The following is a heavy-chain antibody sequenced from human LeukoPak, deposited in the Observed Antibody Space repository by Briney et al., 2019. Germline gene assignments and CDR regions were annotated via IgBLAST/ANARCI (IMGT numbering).Heavy chain of an antibody. D-gene: IGHD1-7*01. V-gene: IGHV1-3*01. CDR1: GYTFTNYA. Sequence: ASVKVSCKTSGYTFTNYAMHWVRQAPGQRFEWMGWINGGNGDTKYSQKSQGRVTVTRDTSATTVYMELSSLRSEDTAVYYCARVKAGTTFPDYWGQGTLVTLSS. J-gene: IGHJ4*02. CDR3: ARVKAGTTFPDY. CDR2: INGGNGDT.